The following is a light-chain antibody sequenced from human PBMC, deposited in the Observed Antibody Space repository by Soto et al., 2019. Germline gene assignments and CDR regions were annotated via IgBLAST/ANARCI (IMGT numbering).Light chain of an antibody. V-gene: IGLV1-47*01. CDR2: RNN. CDR1: TSSIGRNY. J-gene: IGLJ1*01. Sequence: QSVLTQPPSASGTPGQRVTISCSGGTSSIGRNYVYWYQQLPGTAPQLVIYRNNQRPSGVPDRFSGSKSGTSASLAIRGLRSEDEADSYCAAWDDNLSGLYVFGTGTKLTVL. CDR3: AAWDDNLSGLYV.